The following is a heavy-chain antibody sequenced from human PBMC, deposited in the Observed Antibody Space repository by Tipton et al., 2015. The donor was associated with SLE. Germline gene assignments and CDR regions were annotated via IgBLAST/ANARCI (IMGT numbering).Heavy chain of an antibody. CDR3: ARGGLGSDLRGSIYFGS. J-gene: IGHJ4*02. D-gene: IGHD7-27*01. CDR2: IIYSGGST. CDR1: GFTLSSYA. Sequence: SLRLSCAASGFTLSSYAMTWVRQAPGKGLEWVSIIYSGGSTYYADSVKGRFTVSRGTSKNTLYLQMSSLRPEDTAVYYCARGGLGSDLRGSIYFGSWGQGTLVTVSS. V-gene: IGHV3-23*03.